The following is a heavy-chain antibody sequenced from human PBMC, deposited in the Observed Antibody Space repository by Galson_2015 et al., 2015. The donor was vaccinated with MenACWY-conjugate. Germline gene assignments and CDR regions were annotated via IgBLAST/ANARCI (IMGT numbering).Heavy chain of an antibody. V-gene: IGHV1-58*01. CDR3: AAADYYDSSGYPSRY. CDR1: GFTFTSSA. CDR2: IVVGSGNT. D-gene: IGHD3-22*01. Sequence: SVKVSCKASGFTFTSSAVQWVRQARGQRLEWIGWIVVGSGNTNYAQKFQERVTITRDMSTSTAYMELSSLRSEDTAVYYCAAADYYDSSGYPSRYWGQGTLVTVSS. J-gene: IGHJ4*02.